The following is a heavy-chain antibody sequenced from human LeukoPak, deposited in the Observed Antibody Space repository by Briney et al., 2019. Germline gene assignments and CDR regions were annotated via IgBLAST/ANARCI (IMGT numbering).Heavy chain of an antibody. D-gene: IGHD5-18*01. V-gene: IGHV4-39*01. CDR3: ARQEVDTTVVAGYYFDY. CDR1: GGSISSSSYY. CDR2: VYYSGST. J-gene: IGHJ4*02. Sequence: SATLSLTCTVSGGSISSSSYYWGWIRQPPGKGLEWIGSVYYSGSTYYNPSLKSRVTMSVDTSKNHFSLKLTSVAAADTAVYYCARQEVDTTVVAGYYFDYWGQGTLVTVSS.